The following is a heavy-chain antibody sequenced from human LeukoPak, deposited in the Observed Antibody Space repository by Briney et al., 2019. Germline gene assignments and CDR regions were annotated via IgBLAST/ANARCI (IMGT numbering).Heavy chain of an antibody. D-gene: IGHD1-1*01. CDR2: IDPSGGST. CDR1: GYTFTRYY. V-gene: IGHV1-46*01. CDR3: ARDKSGTTQGDSDY. Sequence: ASVKVSGKASGYTFTRYYMHWVRQAPGQGLEWMGIIDPSGGSTSYAQKFQGGVTMTRDTSTSTVYMDLSSLRSEDTAVYYCARDKSGTTQGDSDYWGQGTLVTVSS. J-gene: IGHJ4*02.